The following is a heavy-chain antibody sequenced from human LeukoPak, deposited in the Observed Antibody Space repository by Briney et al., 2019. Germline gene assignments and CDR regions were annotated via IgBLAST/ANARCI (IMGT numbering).Heavy chain of an antibody. Sequence: QTGGSLRLSCAASGFTFSSYAMSWVRQAPGKGLEWVSAISGSGGSTYYADSVKGRFTISRDNSKNTLYLQMNRLRAEDTAVYYCAKDGGYCTNGVCYTPGYFQHWGQGTLVTVSS. V-gene: IGHV3-23*01. CDR1: GFTFSSYA. CDR3: AKDGGYCTNGVCYTPGYFQH. J-gene: IGHJ1*01. CDR2: ISGSGGST. D-gene: IGHD2-8*01.